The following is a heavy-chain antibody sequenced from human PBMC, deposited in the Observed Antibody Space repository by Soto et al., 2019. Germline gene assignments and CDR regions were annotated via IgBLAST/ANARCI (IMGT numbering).Heavy chain of an antibody. D-gene: IGHD3-16*01. J-gene: IGHJ1*01. CDR2: TSYDGSNK. CDR3: ARWGTTGGLDV. Sequence: QVQLVASGGGVVQPGTSLRVSCVASGFTFRSYVIHWVRQAPGKGLEWVALTSYDGSNKYYGDSVRGRFTISRDNSRNTVDLQMDSLRVEDTALYYCARWGTTGGLDVWGQGTLVSVSS. CDR1: GFTFRSYV. V-gene: IGHV3-30*19.